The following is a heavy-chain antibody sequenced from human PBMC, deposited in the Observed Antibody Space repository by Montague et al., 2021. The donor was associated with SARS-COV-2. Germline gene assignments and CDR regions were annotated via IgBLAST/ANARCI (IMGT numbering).Heavy chain of an antibody. CDR3: ARETYTSGWFQQLDY. D-gene: IGHD6-19*01. J-gene: IGHJ4*02. CDR1: GGSISSSNYD. V-gene: IGHV4-39*01. CDR2: IYYSGTT. Sequence: SETLSLTCTVSGGSISSSNYDWGWIRQPPGQGLEWNGSIYYSGTTYYNPSLQSRVTISVDTSKKQFSLNLSSVTAADTAVYYCARETYTSGWFQQLDYWGQGTLVTVSS.